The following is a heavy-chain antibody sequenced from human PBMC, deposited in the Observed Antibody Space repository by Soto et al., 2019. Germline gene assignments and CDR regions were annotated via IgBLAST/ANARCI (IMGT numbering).Heavy chain of an antibody. D-gene: IGHD6-13*01. CDR3: AKCDTSSSYVVYYYYGMDV. CDR1: GFTFSSYA. Sequence: PGGSLRLSCAASGFTFSSYAMSWVRQAPGKGLEWVSAISGSGGSTYYADSVKGRFTISRDNSKNTLYLQMNSLRAEDTAVYYWAKCDTSSSYVVYYYYGMDVWGQGTTVTVSS. J-gene: IGHJ6*02. V-gene: IGHV3-23*01. CDR2: ISGSGGST.